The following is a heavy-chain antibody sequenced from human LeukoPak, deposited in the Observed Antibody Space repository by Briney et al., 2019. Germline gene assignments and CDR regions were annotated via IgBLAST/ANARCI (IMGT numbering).Heavy chain of an antibody. V-gene: IGHV4-59*11. CDR1: GGSISSHD. Sequence: PSETLSLTCTVSGGSISSHDWTWIRQPPGKGLEWIGYIYYTGSTNYNPSLKSRVTMSVDTSKNQFSLNLKSVTPEDTAVYYCARNLIPEQLVMNFWGQGTLVTVSS. J-gene: IGHJ4*02. CDR3: ARNLIPEQLVMNF. CDR2: IYYTGST. D-gene: IGHD6-13*01.